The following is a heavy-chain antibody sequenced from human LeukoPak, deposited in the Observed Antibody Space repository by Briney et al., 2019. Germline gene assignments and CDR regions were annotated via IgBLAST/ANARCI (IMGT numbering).Heavy chain of an antibody. CDR3: AKDNYYDTLTGSFDY. J-gene: IGHJ4*02. Sequence: GGSLRLSCAASGFTFDDCAMHWVQQAPGKGLEWVSGISWNSGSIGYADSVKGRFTISRDNAKNSLYLQMNSLRAEDTALYYCAKDNYYDTLTGSFDYWGQGTLVTVSS. V-gene: IGHV3-9*01. CDR2: ISWNSGSI. D-gene: IGHD3-9*01. CDR1: GFTFDDCA.